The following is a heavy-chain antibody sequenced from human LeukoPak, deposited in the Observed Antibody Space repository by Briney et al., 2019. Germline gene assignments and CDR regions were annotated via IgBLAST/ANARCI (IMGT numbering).Heavy chain of an antibody. Sequence: SGGSLRLSCAASGFTFSSYGMSWVRQAPGKGLEWVSAISGSGGSTYYADSVKGRFTISRDNSKNTLYLQMNSLRAEDTAVYYCAKDDYGDYGGWFDPWGQGTLVTVSS. D-gene: IGHD4-17*01. CDR2: ISGSGGST. CDR3: AKDDYGDYGGWFDP. J-gene: IGHJ5*02. V-gene: IGHV3-23*01. CDR1: GFTFSSYG.